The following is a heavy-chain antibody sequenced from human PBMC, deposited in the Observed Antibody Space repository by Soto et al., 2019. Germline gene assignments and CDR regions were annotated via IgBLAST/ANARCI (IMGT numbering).Heavy chain of an antibody. CDR1: GFTFSSYA. CDR3: AKGYGYYGSGSYVDY. CDR2: ISGSGGST. D-gene: IGHD3-10*01. Sequence: GSLRLSCAASGFTFSSYAMSWVRQAPGKGLEWVSAISGSGGSTYYADSVKGRFTISRDNSKNTLYLQMNSLRAEDTAVYYCAKGYGYYGSGSYVDYWGQGTLVTVSS. J-gene: IGHJ4*02. V-gene: IGHV3-23*01.